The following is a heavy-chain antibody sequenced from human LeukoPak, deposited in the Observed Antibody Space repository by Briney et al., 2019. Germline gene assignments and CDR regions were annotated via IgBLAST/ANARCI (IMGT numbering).Heavy chain of an antibody. CDR3: ARDPNYYGSGSYYIDY. J-gene: IGHJ4*02. CDR2: ISYDGSNK. Sequence: GGSLRLSCAASGFTFSSYAMHWVRQAPGKGLEWVAVISYDGSNKYYADSVKGRFTISRDNSKNTLYLQMNSLRAEDTAVYYCARDPNYYGSGSYYIDYWGQGALVTISS. D-gene: IGHD3-10*01. CDR1: GFTFSSYA. V-gene: IGHV3-30*04.